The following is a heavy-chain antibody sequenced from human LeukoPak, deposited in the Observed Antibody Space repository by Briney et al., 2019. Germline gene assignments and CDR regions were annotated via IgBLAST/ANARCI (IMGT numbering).Heavy chain of an antibody. Sequence: GGSLRLSCAASGFTFRSYAMHWVRQAPGKGLEWEAVVWYDGNKKYYADSVKGRFTISRDNSENTLHLQMDSLRVEDMAVYYCAKGQGSYYPYYYMDDWGTGTTVTVSS. CDR1: GFTFRSYA. D-gene: IGHD1-26*01. J-gene: IGHJ6*03. CDR2: VWYDGNKK. V-gene: IGHV3-33*06. CDR3: AKGQGSYYPYYYMDD.